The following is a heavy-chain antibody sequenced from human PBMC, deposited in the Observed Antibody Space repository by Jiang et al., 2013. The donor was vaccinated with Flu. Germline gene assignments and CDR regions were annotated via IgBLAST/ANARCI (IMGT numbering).Heavy chain of an antibody. CDR3: AKDLYDILTGYQGGMDV. CDR2: ISGSGGST. J-gene: IGHJ6*04. V-gene: IGHV3-23*04. D-gene: IGHD3-9*01. Sequence: QLVESGGGLVQPGGSLRLSCAASGFTFSSYAMSWVRQAPGKGLEWVSAISGSGGSTYYADSVKGRFTISRDNSKNTLYLQMNSLRAEDTAVYYCAKDLYDILTGYQGGMDVWGKGTTVTVSS. CDR1: GFTFSSYA.